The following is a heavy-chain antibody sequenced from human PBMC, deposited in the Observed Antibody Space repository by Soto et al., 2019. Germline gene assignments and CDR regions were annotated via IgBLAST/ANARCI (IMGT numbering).Heavy chain of an antibody. CDR3: AEPHGPETFSFFDS. CDR1: GFTFSRYA. V-gene: IGHV3-23*01. Sequence: PGGSLRLSCAASGFTFSRYAMSWVRQAPGKGPEWVSGISESGGSTYYADSVKGRLTISRDNFKNTLSLQMNSLTAEDTALYYCAEPHGPETFSFFDSWGPGTLVTV. CDR2: ISESGGST. J-gene: IGHJ4*02. D-gene: IGHD3-10*01.